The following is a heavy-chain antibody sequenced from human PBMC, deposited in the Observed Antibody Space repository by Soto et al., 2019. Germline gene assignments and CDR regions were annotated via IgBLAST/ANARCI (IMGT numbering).Heavy chain of an antibody. J-gene: IGHJ6*02. CDR2: IYPGDSDT. CDR1: GYSFTNYW. V-gene: IGHV5-51*01. Sequence: PGESLKISCKDSGYSFTNYWIGWVRQMPGKGLEWMGIIYPGDSDTKYSPSFQGQVTISADKSISTAYLQWSSLKASDAAIYYCARQGLYGSDWDGMDFWGQGTMVTVSS. CDR3: ARQGLYGSDWDGMDF. D-gene: IGHD2-2*02.